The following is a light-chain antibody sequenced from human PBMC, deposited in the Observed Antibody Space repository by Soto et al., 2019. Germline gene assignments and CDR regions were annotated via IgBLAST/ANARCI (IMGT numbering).Light chain of an antibody. J-gene: IGKJ4*01. Sequence: EIVLTQSPATLSLSPGERATLSCRASQSVNRYLAWYQQKPGQAPRLLIYDASIRAIGIPARFSGSGSGTDFTLTISSLESEDFAVYYCQQRSNWLTFGGGTKVEIK. CDR3: QQRSNWLT. CDR2: DAS. CDR1: QSVNRY. V-gene: IGKV3-11*01.